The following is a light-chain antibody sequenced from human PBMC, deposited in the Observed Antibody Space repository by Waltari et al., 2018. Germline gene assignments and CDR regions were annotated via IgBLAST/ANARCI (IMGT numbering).Light chain of an antibody. J-gene: IGKJ4*01. CDR2: DAS. Sequence: EIVLTQSPAILSFSTRDHPTFPCRASQSVGTYLAWYQQQPGQSPTLLIYDASYRATGIPARFSGSGSETDFTLTISSLQPEDFAVYYCQQRRNWPLTFGGGTRVQI. CDR3: QQRRNWPLT. V-gene: IGKV3-11*01. CDR1: QSVGTY.